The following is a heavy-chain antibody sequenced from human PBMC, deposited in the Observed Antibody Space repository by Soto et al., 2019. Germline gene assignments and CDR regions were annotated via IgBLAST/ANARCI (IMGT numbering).Heavy chain of an antibody. J-gene: IGHJ3*02. CDR1: GFSFRNYG. V-gene: IGHV3-33*01. CDR3: AREKIAVAGAVSGAFDI. Sequence: LRLSCAAPGFSFRNYGMHWVRQAPGKGLEWVALIWYDGIDKYYADSVKGRFTISRDNSKNTLYLQMNSLRAEDTAVYYCAREKIAVAGAVSGAFDIWGQGTLVTVSS. D-gene: IGHD6-19*01. CDR2: IWYDGIDK.